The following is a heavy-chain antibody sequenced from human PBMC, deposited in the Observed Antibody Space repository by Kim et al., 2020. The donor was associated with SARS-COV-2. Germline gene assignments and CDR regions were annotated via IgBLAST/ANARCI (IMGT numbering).Heavy chain of an antibody. V-gene: IGHV3-74*03. CDR2: DGSGT. CDR3: VHGTFFSY. Sequence: DGSGTLYGDSVEGRFTVARDNAKNILYLKMNSLRNDDTAVYYGVHGTFFSYWGQGALVTVSS. J-gene: IGHJ4*02. D-gene: IGHD1-26*01.